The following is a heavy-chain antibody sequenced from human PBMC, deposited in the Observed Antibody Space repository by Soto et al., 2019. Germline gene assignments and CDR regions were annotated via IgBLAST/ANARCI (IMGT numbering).Heavy chain of an antibody. D-gene: IGHD3-22*01. Sequence: PSETLSLTCTVSGGSISGGYCYWSWIRQPPGKGLEWIGYIYYSGSTYYNPSLKSRVTISVDTSKNQFSLKLSSVTAADTAVYYCARSLNYYDSSGPAHFDYWGQGTLVTVSS. J-gene: IGHJ4*02. CDR3: ARSLNYYDSSGPAHFDY. CDR1: GGSISGGYCY. V-gene: IGHV4-30-4*01. CDR2: IYYSGST.